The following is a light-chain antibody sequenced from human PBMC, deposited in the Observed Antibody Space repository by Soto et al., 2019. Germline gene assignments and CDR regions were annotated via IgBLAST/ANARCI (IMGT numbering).Light chain of an antibody. CDR3: SSCTSSNTCL. Sequence: QSALTQPASVSGSPGQSITISCTGTSSDVGGYNYVSWYQHSPGKAPKLTIYEVNSRPSGVSNRFSGSKSGNTASLTISGLQAEDESDYYCSSCTSSNTCLFGTGTKVTVL. J-gene: IGLJ1*01. V-gene: IGLV2-14*01. CDR1: SSDVGGYNY. CDR2: EVN.